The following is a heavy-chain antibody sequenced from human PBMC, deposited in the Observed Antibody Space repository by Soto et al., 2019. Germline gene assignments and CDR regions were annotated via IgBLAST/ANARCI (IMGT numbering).Heavy chain of an antibody. CDR3: ARTPLGYCSGGSCYSVRYYYYYGMDV. D-gene: IGHD2-15*01. J-gene: IGHJ6*02. CDR1: GFTFSSYS. CDR2: ISSSSSTI. Sequence: GGSLRLSCAASGFTFSSYSMNWVRQAPGKGLEWVSYISSSSSTIYYADSVKGRFTISRDNAKNSLYLQMNSLRDEDTAVYYCARTPLGYCSGGSCYSVRYYYYYGMDVWGQGTTVTVSS. V-gene: IGHV3-48*02.